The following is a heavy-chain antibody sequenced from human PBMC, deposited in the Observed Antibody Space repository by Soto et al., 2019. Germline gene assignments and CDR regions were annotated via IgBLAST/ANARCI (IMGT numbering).Heavy chain of an antibody. CDR2: IHYSGRT. V-gene: IGHV4-39*01. Sequence: PSETLSLTCTVSGGSISSGSYYWGWIRRPPGKGLEWLGSIHYSGRTYDNPSLKSRVTTSVETSKNQFSLKLSSVTAADTAIYFCARLPYDSSGFYYFDYWGQGILVTVSS. J-gene: IGHJ4*02. D-gene: IGHD3-22*01. CDR1: GGSISSGSYY. CDR3: ARLPYDSSGFYYFDY.